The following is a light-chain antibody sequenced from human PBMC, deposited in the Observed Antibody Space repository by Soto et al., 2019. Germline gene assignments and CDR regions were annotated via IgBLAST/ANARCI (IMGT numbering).Light chain of an antibody. CDR2: GAS. CDR1: QTISNY. Sequence: DIQMTQSPASLAASLGDRITISCRASQTISNYLNWYHQKPGEAPKLLIYGASTLQSGVPSSVSGSGSGTEFTPSTSSLQPEDFGTYYCQQSYNVPFTFGPGPKVDVK. V-gene: IGKV1-39*01. J-gene: IGKJ3*01. CDR3: QQSYNVPFT.